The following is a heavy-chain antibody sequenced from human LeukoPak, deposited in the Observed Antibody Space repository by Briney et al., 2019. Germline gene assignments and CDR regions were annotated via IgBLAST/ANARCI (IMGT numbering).Heavy chain of an antibody. D-gene: IGHD6-19*01. J-gene: IGHJ5*02. V-gene: IGHV5-51*01. CDR2: IYPGDSDT. CDR3: ARRVGSSGTWFDP. Sequence: RGESLKRSCKGSGYSFTTYWIGWERQMPGKGLEWMGIIYPGDSDTRYSPSFQGQVTISADKSISTAYLQWSSLKASDTAMYYCARRVGSSGTWFDPWGQGTLVTVSS. CDR1: GYSFTTYW.